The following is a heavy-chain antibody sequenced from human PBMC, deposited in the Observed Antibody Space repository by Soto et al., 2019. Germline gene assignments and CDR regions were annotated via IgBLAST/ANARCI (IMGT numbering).Heavy chain of an antibody. D-gene: IGHD3-10*01. V-gene: IGHV1-3*01. CDR3: ARDQLMVRGSSLYYFDY. CDR1: GYTFTSYA. CDR2: INAGNGNT. Sequence: ASVKVSCKASGYTFTSYAMHWVRQAPGQRLEWMGWINAGNGNTKYSQKFQGRVTITRDTSASTAYMELSSLRSEDTAVYYCARDQLMVRGSSLYYFDYWGQGTLVTVSS. J-gene: IGHJ4*02.